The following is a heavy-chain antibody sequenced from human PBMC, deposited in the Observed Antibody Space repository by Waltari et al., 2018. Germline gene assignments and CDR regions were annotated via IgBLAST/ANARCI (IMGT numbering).Heavy chain of an antibody. CDR2: IWYDGTNT. CDR1: GFTLSSYG. J-gene: IGHJ4*02. Sequence: VQLVESGGGLVQPGGSLRLSCAASGFTLSSYGIHWVRQAPGKGLGWVAVIWYDGTNTYYGDSVKGRFTISRDNSKNTVFLQMNSLRVEDTAVYYCARGVVVAPPDYWGQGTLVTVSS. CDR3: ARGVVVAPPDY. D-gene: IGHD2-15*01. V-gene: IGHV3-33*01.